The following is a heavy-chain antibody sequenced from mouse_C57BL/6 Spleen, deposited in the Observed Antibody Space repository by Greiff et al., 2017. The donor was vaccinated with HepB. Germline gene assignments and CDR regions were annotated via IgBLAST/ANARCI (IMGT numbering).Heavy chain of an antibody. Sequence: VQLQQSGAELARPGASVKLSCKASGYTFTSYGISWVKQRTGQGLEWIGEIYPRSGNTYYNEKFKGKATLTADKSSSTAYMELRSLTSEDSAVYFCARSGGTNWYFDVWGTGTTVTVSS. D-gene: IGHD4-1*01. CDR3: ARSGGTNWYFDV. CDR2: IYPRSGNT. CDR1: GYTFTSYG. V-gene: IGHV1-81*01. J-gene: IGHJ1*03.